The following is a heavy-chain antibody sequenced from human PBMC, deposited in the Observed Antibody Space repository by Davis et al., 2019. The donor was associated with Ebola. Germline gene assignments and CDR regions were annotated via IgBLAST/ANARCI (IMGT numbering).Heavy chain of an antibody. V-gene: IGHV4-59*11. CDR3: ARERGAAKGGIYAVLTDDALDI. CDR1: GGSISNHF. J-gene: IGHJ3*02. CDR2: IYRSGST. Sequence: PGGSLRLSCTVSGGSISNHFWNWIRQSPGKGLEWIGYIYRSGSTNCNPSLESRVAISVDTSKNQFSLNLRSVTPADTAVYYCARERGAAKGGIYAVLTDDALDIWGQGTMVTVSS. D-gene: IGHD3-16*01.